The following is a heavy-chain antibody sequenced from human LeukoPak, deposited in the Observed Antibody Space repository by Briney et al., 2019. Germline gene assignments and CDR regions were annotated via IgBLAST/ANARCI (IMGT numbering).Heavy chain of an antibody. V-gene: IGHV3-23*01. CDR3: AKDQGYSSAWYSRDGFDM. CDR2: IIKSGDST. J-gene: IGHJ3*02. CDR1: GFTFSSYA. Sequence: GGSLRLSCAASGFTFSSYAMSWVRQAPGKGLEWVSAIIKSGDSTFYADSVKGRFTISRDNSQNTLYVQMNSLRAEDTAVYYCAKDQGYSSAWYSRDGFDMWGQGTMVTVSS. D-gene: IGHD6-19*01.